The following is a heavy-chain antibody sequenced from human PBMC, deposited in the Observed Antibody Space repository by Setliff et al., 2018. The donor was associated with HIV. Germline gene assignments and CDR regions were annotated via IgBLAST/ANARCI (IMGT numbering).Heavy chain of an antibody. CDR3: ARGLMSYNFWGGRNDYHYMDV. D-gene: IGHD3-3*01. CDR1: GGSISGYY. V-gene: IGHV4-59*01. CDR2: IYYSGRT. Sequence: PSETLSLTCSVPGGSISGYYWNWIRQPPGKGLEWIGCIYYSGRTTYNSSLKSRVTISLDTSKKQFSLKLNSVTAADTAVYYCARGLMSYNFWGGRNDYHYMDVWGKGTTVTVSS. J-gene: IGHJ6*03.